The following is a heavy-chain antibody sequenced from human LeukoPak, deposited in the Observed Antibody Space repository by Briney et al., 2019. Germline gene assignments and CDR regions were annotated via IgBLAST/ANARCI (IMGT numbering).Heavy chain of an antibody. D-gene: IGHD3-10*01. CDR2: ISGSGGST. V-gene: IGHV3-23*01. CDR3: AKDRVFGSEASPLYYFDY. CDR1: GFTFSSYA. J-gene: IGHJ4*02. Sequence: GGSLRLSCAASGFTFSSYAMSWVRQAPGKGLEWVSAISGSGGSTYYADSVKGRFTISRDNSKNTLYLQMNSLRAGDTAVYYCAKDRVFGSEASPLYYFDYWGQGTLVTVSS.